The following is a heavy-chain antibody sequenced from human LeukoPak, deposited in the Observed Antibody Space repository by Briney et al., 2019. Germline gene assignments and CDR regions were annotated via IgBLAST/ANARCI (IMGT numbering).Heavy chain of an antibody. CDR3: ARGLGYSGYAMYYFDY. D-gene: IGHD5-12*01. J-gene: IGHJ4*02. CDR2: IYYSGST. V-gene: IGHV4-59*12. Sequence: SETLSLTCTVSGGSISNYYWSWFRQPPGKGLEWIGSIYYSGSTYYNPSLKSRVTISVDTSKNQFSLKLSSVTAADTAVYYCARGLGYSGYAMYYFDYWGQGTLVTVSS. CDR1: GGSISNYY.